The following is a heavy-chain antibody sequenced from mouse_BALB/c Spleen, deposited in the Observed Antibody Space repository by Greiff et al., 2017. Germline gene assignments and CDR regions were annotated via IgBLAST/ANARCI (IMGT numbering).Heavy chain of an antibody. CDR1: GFNIKDYY. CDR3: NALHTFDY. Sequence: VQLQQSGAELVRSGASVKLSCTASGFNIKDYYMHWVKQRPEQGLEWIGWIDPENGDTEYAPKFQGKATMTADTSSNTAYLQLSSLTSEDTAVYYCNALHTFDYWGQGTTLTVSS. CDR2: IDPENGDT. J-gene: IGHJ2*01. V-gene: IGHV14-4*02. D-gene: IGHD2-10*01.